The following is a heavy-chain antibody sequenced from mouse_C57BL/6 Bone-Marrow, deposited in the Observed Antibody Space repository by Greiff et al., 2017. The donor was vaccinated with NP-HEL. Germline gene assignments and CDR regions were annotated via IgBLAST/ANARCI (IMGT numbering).Heavy chain of an antibody. CDR2: INPSTGGT. V-gene: IGHV1-42*01. Sequence: EVKLMESGPELVKPGASVKISCKASGYSFTGYYMNWVKQSPEKSLEWIGEINPSTGGTTYNQKFKAKATLTVDKSSSTAYMQLKSLTSEDSAVYYCARSVYYYGSSYFDYWGQGTTLTVSS. CDR1: GYSFTGYY. J-gene: IGHJ2*01. CDR3: ARSVYYYGSSYFDY. D-gene: IGHD1-1*01.